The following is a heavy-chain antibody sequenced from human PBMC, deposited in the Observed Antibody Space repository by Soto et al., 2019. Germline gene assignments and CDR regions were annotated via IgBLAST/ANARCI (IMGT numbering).Heavy chain of an antibody. V-gene: IGHV3-21*01. CDR2: ISSSGSYI. D-gene: IGHD2-15*01. J-gene: IGHJ4*02. Sequence: EVQLVESGGGLVKPGGSLRLSCAASGFIFSTHTMNWVRQAPGKGLEWVSPISSSGSYIYYADSVKGRFTISRDNAKNSLYLQMNSLRAEDTAVYYCARGQYCSGSCWSDYWGQGTLVTVSS. CDR1: GFIFSTHT. CDR3: ARGQYCSGSCWSDY.